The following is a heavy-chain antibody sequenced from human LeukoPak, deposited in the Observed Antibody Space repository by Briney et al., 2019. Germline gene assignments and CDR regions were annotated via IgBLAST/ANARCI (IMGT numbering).Heavy chain of an antibody. CDR3: ARTVYYYGSGSSRYYFDY. CDR1: GGSFSGYY. V-gene: IGHV4-34*01. J-gene: IGHJ4*02. D-gene: IGHD3-10*01. Sequence: PSETLSLTCAVYGGSFSGYYWSWIRQPPGKGLEWIGEINHSGSTNYNPSLKSRVTISVDTSKNQFSLKLSSVTAADTAVYYCARTVYYYGSGSSRYYFDYWGQGNLVTVSS. CDR2: INHSGST.